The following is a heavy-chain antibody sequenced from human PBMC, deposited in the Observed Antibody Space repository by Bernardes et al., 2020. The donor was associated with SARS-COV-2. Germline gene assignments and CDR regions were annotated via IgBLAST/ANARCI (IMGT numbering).Heavy chain of an antibody. CDR2: ISYDGSNI. CDR3: ARDQGGDYGDLYFDY. CDR1: GFTFSNYA. J-gene: IGHJ4*02. V-gene: IGHV3-30-3*01. Sequence: GSLRLSCAASGFTFSNYAMHWVRQAPGKGLEWVAVISYDGSNIYYADSVKGRFTISRDNSKNTVYLQMNSLRAEDTAVYYCARDQGGDYGDLYFDYWGQGTLVTVSS. D-gene: IGHD4-17*01.